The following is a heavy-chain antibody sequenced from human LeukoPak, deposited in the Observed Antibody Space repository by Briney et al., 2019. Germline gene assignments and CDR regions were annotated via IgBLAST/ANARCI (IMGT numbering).Heavy chain of an antibody. D-gene: IGHD3-3*01. CDR2: INPNSGGT. CDR1: GYTFTGYY. V-gene: IGHV1-2*02. CDR3: ARDLRTIFGVVSDY. J-gene: IGHJ4*02. Sequence: ASVKVSCKATGYTFTGYYMHWVRQAPGQGLEWMGWINPNSGGTNYAQKFQGRVTMTRDTSISTAYMELSRLRSDDTAVYYCARDLRTIFGVVSDYWGQGTLVTVSS.